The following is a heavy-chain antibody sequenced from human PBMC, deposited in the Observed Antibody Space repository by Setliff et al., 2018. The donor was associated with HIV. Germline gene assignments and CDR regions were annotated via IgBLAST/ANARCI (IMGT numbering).Heavy chain of an antibody. CDR2: IDDSGSI. CDR3: ARVKSIKTTLVRLWPRFDL. CDR1: TESLTRYD. V-gene: IGHV4-34*01. D-gene: IGHD3-10*01. Sequence: PSETLSLTCAVYTESLTRYDWAWIRQSPEKGLEWIGEIDDSGSIIYNPSLQSRVTMSVDTSKNQFSLKVRSLTAADTGLNYCARVKSIKTTLVRLWPRFDLWGQGTQVTVSS. J-gene: IGHJ5*02.